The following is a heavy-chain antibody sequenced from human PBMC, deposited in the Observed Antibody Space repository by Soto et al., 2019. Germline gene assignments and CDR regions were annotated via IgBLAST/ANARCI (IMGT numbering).Heavy chain of an antibody. Sequence: ASVKVSCKASGYTFTSYGISWVRQAPGQGLEWMGWISAYNGNTNYAQKLQGRVTMTTDTSTSTAYMELRSLRSDDTAVYYYARDVLLWFGESTLLDVWGQGTTVTVSS. J-gene: IGHJ6*02. V-gene: IGHV1-18*01. D-gene: IGHD3-10*01. CDR1: GYTFTSYG. CDR2: ISAYNGNT. CDR3: ARDVLLWFGESTLLDV.